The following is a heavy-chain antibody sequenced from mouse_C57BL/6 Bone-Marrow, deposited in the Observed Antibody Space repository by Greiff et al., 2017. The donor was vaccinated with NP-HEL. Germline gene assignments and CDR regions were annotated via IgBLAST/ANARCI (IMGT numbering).Heavy chain of an antibody. CDR3: ARRDPYFDY. Sequence: VHVKQSGGDLVKPGGSLKLSCAASGFTFSSYGMSWVRQTPDKRLEWVATIRSGGSYTYYPDSVKGRFTISRDNAKNTLYLQMSSLKSEDTAMYYCARRDPYFDYWGQGTTLTVSS. J-gene: IGHJ2*01. CDR1: GFTFSSYG. CDR2: IRSGGSYT. V-gene: IGHV5-6*01. D-gene: IGHD3-3*01.